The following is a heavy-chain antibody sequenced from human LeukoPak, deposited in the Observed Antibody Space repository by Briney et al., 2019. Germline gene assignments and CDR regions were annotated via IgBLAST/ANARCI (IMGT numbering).Heavy chain of an antibody. V-gene: IGHV3-13*04. CDR2: IGTAGDT. Sequence: GGSLRLSCAASGFTFSSYDMHWVRQATEKGLEWVSAIGTAGDTYYPGSVKGRFTISRENAKNSLYLQMNSLRAGDTAVYYCARGLTSYDPWYFDLWGRGTLVTVSS. CDR1: GFTFSSYD. J-gene: IGHJ2*01. CDR3: ARGLTSYDPWYFDL. D-gene: IGHD5-12*01.